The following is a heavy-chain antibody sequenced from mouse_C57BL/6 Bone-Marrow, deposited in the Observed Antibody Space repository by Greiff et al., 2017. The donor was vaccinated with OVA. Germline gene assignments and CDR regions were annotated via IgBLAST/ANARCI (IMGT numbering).Heavy chain of an antibody. CDR2: ISSGGSYT. CDR1: GFTFSSYG. V-gene: IGHV5-6*01. J-gene: IGHJ1*03. Sequence: VQLKESGGDLVKPGGSLKLSCAASGFTFSSYGMSWVRQTPDKRLEWVATISSGGSYTYYPDSVKGRFTISRDNAKNTLYLQMSSLKSEDTAMYYCARRGYAFYWYFDVWGTGTTVTVSS. CDR3: ARRGYAFYWYFDV. D-gene: IGHD2-2*01.